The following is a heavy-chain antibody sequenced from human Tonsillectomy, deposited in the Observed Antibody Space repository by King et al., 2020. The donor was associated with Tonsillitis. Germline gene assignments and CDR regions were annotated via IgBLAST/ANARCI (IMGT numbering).Heavy chain of an antibody. CDR3: AKLSSGLRRWNYGMDV. V-gene: IGHV3-23*04. CDR2: ISGSGGST. J-gene: IGHJ6*02. D-gene: IGHD6-19*01. Sequence: VQLVESGGGLVQPGGSLRLSCAASGFTFSSYAMSWVRQAPGKGLEWVSAISGSGGSTYYADSVKGRFTISRDNSKNTLYLQMNSLRAEDTAVYYCAKLSSGLRRWNYGMDVWGQGTTVTVSS. CDR1: GFTFSSYA.